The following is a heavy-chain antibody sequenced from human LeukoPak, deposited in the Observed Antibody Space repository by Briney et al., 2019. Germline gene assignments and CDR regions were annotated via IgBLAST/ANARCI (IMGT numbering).Heavy chain of an antibody. Sequence: GGSLRLSCAASGFIFSSYAMSWVRQAPGKALECVSDISGRGGSTYYADSVTGRFTISRDNSKNTLYLQMKSLRPEDTALYYCAQDGTGLDIVATLDYWGQGTLVTVSS. CDR1: GFIFSSYA. CDR3: AQDGTGLDIVATLDY. CDR2: ISGRGGST. V-gene: IGHV3-23*01. J-gene: IGHJ4*02. D-gene: IGHD5-12*01.